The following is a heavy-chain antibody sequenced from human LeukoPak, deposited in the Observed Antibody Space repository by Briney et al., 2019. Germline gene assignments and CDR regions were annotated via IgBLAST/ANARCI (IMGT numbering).Heavy chain of an antibody. D-gene: IGHD2-15*01. CDR3: ARDRYCSGGSCRRGNPVFFDY. V-gene: IGHV4-34*01. Sequence: KPSETLSLTCAVYGGSFSGYYWSWIRQPPGKGLEWIGEINHSGSTNYNPSLKSRVTISVDTSKNQFSLKLSSVTAADTAVYYCARDRYCSGGSCRRGNPVFFDYWGQGTLVTVPS. CDR1: GGSFSGYY. CDR2: INHSGST. J-gene: IGHJ4*02.